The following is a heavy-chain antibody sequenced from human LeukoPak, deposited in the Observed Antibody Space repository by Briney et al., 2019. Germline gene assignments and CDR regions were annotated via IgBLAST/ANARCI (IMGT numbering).Heavy chain of an antibody. CDR3: AKVLRYFDWLPGPDY. CDR1: GFTFSSYG. CDR2: ISYDGSNK. Sequence: GGSLRLSCAASGFTFSSYGMHWVRQAPGKGLEWVAVISYDGSNKYYADSVKGRFTISRDNSKNTLYLQMNSLRAKDTAVYYCAKVLRYFDWLPGPDYWGQGTLVTVSS. D-gene: IGHD3-9*01. J-gene: IGHJ4*02. V-gene: IGHV3-30*18.